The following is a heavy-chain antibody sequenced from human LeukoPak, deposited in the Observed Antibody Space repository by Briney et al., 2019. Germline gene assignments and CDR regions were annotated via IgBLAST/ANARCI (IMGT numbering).Heavy chain of an antibody. J-gene: IGHJ4*02. CDR1: GFLYSNYG. D-gene: IGHD3-10*01. CDR3: ARDDDGSGKYGQLY. V-gene: IGHV3-33*01. Sequence: GGPLRLPCGAPGFLYSNYGFQWVPQAPREGLEWVAVFWSDGRQKFYVVSVKGRFTVSRDTSKKTVYLQMNSLRAEDTAVYYCARDDDGSGKYGQLYWGQGTLVTVSS. CDR2: FWSDGRQK.